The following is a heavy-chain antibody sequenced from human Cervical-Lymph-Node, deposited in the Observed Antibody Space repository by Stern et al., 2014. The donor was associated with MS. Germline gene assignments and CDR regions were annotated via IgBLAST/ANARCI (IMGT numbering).Heavy chain of an antibody. V-gene: IGHV1-69*01. Sequence: VQLVESGAEVKKPGSSLKVSCKASGGIFHSYSISWVRQAPGQGLEWLGQIIPNFGTPNYAQKFQGRVTIPADESTSTAYMELSSLRSEDTAVYYCARLERFDPWGQGTLVTVSS. J-gene: IGHJ5*02. CDR1: GGIFHSYS. CDR3: ARLERFDP. CDR2: IIPNFGTP.